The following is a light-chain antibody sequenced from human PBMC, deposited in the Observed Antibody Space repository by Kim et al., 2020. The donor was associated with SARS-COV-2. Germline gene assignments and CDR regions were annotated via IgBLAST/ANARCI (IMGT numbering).Light chain of an antibody. CDR3: QAWDTGIRV. CDR2: VNTDGSH. J-gene: IGLJ3*02. CDR1: SGHSRNA. Sequence: ASVKLTCTLSSGHSRNAIAWHQQQPQRGPRYLMKVNTDGSHDKGAGIPDRFSGSGSGAERYLTISSLQSEDEADYYCQAWDTGIRVFGGGTQLTVL. V-gene: IGLV4-69*01.